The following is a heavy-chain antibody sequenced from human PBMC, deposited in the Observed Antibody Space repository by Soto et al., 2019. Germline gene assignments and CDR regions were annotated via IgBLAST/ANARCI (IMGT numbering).Heavy chain of an antibody. Sequence: ASVKVSCKASGGAFSSYTISWARQAPGQGLEWMGRIIPILGIANYAQKFQGRVTITADKSTSTAYMELSSLRSEDTAVYYCARLDIVVVPAATSYNWFDPWGQGTLVTVSS. CDR1: GGAFSSYT. CDR2: IIPILGIA. J-gene: IGHJ5*02. CDR3: ARLDIVVVPAATSYNWFDP. V-gene: IGHV1-69*02. D-gene: IGHD2-2*03.